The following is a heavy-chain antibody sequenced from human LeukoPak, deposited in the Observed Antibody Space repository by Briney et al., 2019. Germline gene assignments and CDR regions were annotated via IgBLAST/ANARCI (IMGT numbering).Heavy chain of an antibody. Sequence: PSETLSLTCAVYGGSFSGYYWSWIRQPPGKGLEWIGEINHSGSTNYNPSPKSRVTISVDTSKNQFSLKLSSVTAADTAVYYCARLLAYYDFWSGYSHYYGMDVWGQGTTVTVSS. CDR3: ARLLAYYDFWSGYSHYYGMDV. J-gene: IGHJ6*02. V-gene: IGHV4-34*01. CDR1: GGSFSGYY. D-gene: IGHD3-3*01. CDR2: INHSGST.